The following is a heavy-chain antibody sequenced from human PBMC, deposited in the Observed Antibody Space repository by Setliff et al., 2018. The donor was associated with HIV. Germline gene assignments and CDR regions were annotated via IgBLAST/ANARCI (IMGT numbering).Heavy chain of an antibody. V-gene: IGHV3-7*03. J-gene: IGHJ3*02. CDR2: IKGDGSKT. Sequence: GGSLRLSCAASGFTFGSYWMGWVRQAPGQGLEYVAHIKGDGSKTKYVDSVRGRFTISRDNAKKSLYLQMNSLRAEDTAVYYCAREKGCGAGSCGKAYDIWGQGTMVTVSS. CDR3: AREKGCGAGSCGKAYDI. CDR1: GFTFGSYW. D-gene: IGHD2-15*01.